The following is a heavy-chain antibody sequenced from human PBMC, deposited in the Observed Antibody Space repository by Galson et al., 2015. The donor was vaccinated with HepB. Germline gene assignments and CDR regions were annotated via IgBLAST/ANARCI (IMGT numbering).Heavy chain of an antibody. D-gene: IGHD2-2*02. CDR1: GFTFSHAW. CDR2: IKSKTDGGTT. V-gene: IGHV3-15*07. Sequence: SPRLSCAASGFTFSHAWMNWVRHAPATGLEWVGRIKSKTDGGTTDYAAPVKGRFTISRDDSKNTLYLQMNSLKTEDTAVYYCTTEGDYCSSTSCYTPVDYWGQGTLVTVSS. J-gene: IGHJ4*02. CDR3: TTEGDYCSSTSCYTPVDY.